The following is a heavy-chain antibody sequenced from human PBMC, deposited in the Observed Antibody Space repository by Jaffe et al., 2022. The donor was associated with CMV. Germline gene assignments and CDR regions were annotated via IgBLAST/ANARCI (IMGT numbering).Heavy chain of an antibody. V-gene: IGHV3-23*01. J-gene: IGHJ4*02. CDR3: AKIDY. Sequence: EVQLLESGGGLEQPGGSLRLSCVASGFTFSNYGMSWVRQAPGKGLEWVSSITSADSTYYAGSVKGRFTISRDNSKNTLYLQMNSLRVEDTAIYYCAKIDYWGQGTLVTVSS. CDR2: ITSADST. CDR1: GFTFSNYG.